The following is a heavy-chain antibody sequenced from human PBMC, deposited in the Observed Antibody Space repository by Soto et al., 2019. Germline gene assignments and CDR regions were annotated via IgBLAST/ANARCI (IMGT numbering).Heavy chain of an antibody. CDR2: TYYRSKWYN. D-gene: IGHD6-19*01. CDR1: GDSVSSNSAA. Sequence: SQTLSLTCAISGDSVSSNSAAWNWIRQSPSRGLEWLGRTYYRSKWYNDYAVSVKSGITISPDTSKNQFSLQLNSVTPEDTAVYYCARGGYRSGGSWFDPWGEGTLVTVAS. CDR3: ARGGYRSGGSWFDP. V-gene: IGHV6-1*01. J-gene: IGHJ5*02.